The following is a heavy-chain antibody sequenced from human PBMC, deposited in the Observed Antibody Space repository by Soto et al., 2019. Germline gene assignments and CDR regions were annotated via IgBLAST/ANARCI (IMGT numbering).Heavy chain of an antibody. CDR2: ISSSSSYI. D-gene: IGHD4-17*01. CDR3: ARDRRVPFLFGDYVGFQFDLRPTGAFDI. CDR1: GFTFSSYS. J-gene: IGHJ3*02. V-gene: IGHV3-21*01. Sequence: PGGSLRLSCAASGFTFSSYSMNWVRQAPGKGLEWVSSISSSSSYIYYADSVKGRFTISRDNAKNSLYLQMNSLRAEDTAVYYCARDRRVPFLFGDYVGFQFDLRPTGAFDIWGQGTMVTVSS.